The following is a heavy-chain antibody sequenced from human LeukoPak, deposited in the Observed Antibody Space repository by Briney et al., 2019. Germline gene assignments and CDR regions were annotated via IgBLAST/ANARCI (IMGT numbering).Heavy chain of an antibody. V-gene: IGHV3-30*02. CDR3: QVVVIDY. Sequence: PGGTLRLSCAASGFTFSSYGMSWVRQAPGKGLEWVAFIRYDGSNKYYADSVKGRFTISRDNSKNTLYLQMNSLRAEDTAVYSNQVVVIDYWGQGTLVTVSS. D-gene: IGHD3-22*01. CDR1: GFTFSSYG. J-gene: IGHJ4*02. CDR2: IRYDGSNK.